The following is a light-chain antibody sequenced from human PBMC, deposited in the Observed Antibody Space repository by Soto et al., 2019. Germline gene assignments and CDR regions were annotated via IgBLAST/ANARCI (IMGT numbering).Light chain of an antibody. J-gene: IGKJ5*01. Sequence: DIQMTQSPSPLSSSVGDRVTITCRSSQISSRWLAWYQLKPGKAPTLLIYKASSLESGVPSRFSGSGSDTEFTLTISGLEPDDFATYFCQQHNSYSPITFGQGTRLEIK. CDR2: KAS. CDR3: QQHNSYSPIT. CDR1: QISSRW. V-gene: IGKV1-5*03.